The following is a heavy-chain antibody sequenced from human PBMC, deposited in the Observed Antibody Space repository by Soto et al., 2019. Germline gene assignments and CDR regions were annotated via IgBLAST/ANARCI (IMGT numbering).Heavy chain of an antibody. CDR3: ARGPDIVVVPAAEPGDWFDP. D-gene: IGHD2-2*01. CDR1: GGSFSGYY. CDR2: INHSGST. J-gene: IGHJ5*02. V-gene: IGHV4-34*01. Sequence: SETLSLTCAVYGGSFSGYYWSWIRQPPGKGLEWIGEINHSGSTNYNPSLKSRVTISVDTSKNQFSLKLSSVTAADTAVYYCARGPDIVVVPAAEPGDWFDPWGQGTLVTVPQ.